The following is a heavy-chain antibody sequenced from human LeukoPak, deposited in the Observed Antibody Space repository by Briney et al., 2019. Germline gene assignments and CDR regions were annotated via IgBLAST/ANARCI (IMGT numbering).Heavy chain of an antibody. D-gene: IGHD2-15*01. Sequence: SVKVSCKAPGGTFSSYAISWGRQAPGQGLEWMGGIIPIFGTANYAQKFQGRVTITADESTSTAYMELSSLRSEDTAVYYCARDRREVVVAGTHSTENWFDPWGQGTLVTVSS. CDR2: IIPIFGTA. CDR1: GGTFSSYA. V-gene: IGHV1-69*13. CDR3: ARDRREVVVAGTHSTENWFDP. J-gene: IGHJ5*02.